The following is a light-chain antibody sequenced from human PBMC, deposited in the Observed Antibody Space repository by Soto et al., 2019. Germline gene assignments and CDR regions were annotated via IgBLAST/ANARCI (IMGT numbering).Light chain of an antibody. CDR2: NIN. CDR1: SSDVGNYIF. V-gene: IGLV2-14*01. J-gene: IGLJ1*01. Sequence: QTVLTKPASVSGSPGQSITISCTGTSSDVGNYIFVSWYRQHPGKAPKLMIYNINNRPSGVSNRFSGSKSGNTASLTISGLQAEDEADYYCVSYTTSASDGFGTGTKVTVL. CDR3: VSYTTSASDG.